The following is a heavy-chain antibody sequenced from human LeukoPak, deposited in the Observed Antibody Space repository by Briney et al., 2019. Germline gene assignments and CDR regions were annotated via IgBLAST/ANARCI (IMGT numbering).Heavy chain of an antibody. D-gene: IGHD2-2*02. Sequence: PSETLSLTCTVSGGSISSYYWSWIRQPPGQGLEWIGYIYYSGSTNYNPSLKSRVTISVDTSKNQYSLKLSSVTAADTAVYYCARVGCSSTSCYTFATDWYFDLWGRGTLVTVSS. CDR2: IYYSGST. CDR3: ARVGCSSTSCYTFATDWYFDL. V-gene: IGHV4-59*01. CDR1: GGSISSYY. J-gene: IGHJ2*01.